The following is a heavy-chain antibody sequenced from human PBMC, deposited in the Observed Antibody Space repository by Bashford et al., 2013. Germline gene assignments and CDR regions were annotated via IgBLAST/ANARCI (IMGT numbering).Heavy chain of an antibody. CDR1: GFIFSSYG. CDR3: AKDIVGFKRRLPVTVLTT. Sequence: GSLRLSCAASGFIFSSYGMHWVRQAPGKGLEWVAIISYDGSQEYYIDSVKGRFTISRDNSKNTLSLQMNSLRLEDTAVYYCAKDIVGFKRRLPVTVLTTWGQGTLVTVSS. D-gene: IGHD4/OR15-4a*01. V-gene: IGHV3-30*18. CDR2: ISYDGSQE. J-gene: IGHJ4*02.